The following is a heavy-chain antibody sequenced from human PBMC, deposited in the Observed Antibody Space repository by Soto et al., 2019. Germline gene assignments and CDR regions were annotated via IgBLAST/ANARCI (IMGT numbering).Heavy chain of an antibody. J-gene: IGHJ6*02. Sequence: QVQLVQSGAEVKKPGASVKVSCKASGYTFTSDGISWVRQAPGQGLEWMGWISAYNGNTNYAQKLQGRVTMTTDTSTSTAYMELRSLRSDDTAVYYCARDITDIVATPYYYGMDVWGQETTVTVSS. CDR3: ARDITDIVATPYYYGMDV. V-gene: IGHV1-18*01. CDR2: ISAYNGNT. CDR1: GYTFTSDG. D-gene: IGHD5-12*01.